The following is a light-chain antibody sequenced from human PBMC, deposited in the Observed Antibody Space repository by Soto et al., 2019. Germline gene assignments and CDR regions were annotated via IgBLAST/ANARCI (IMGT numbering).Light chain of an antibody. CDR1: QSVSTY. Sequence: EIVLTQSPATLSLSPGERATLSCRASQSVSTYLAWYQQRPGQAPRLLIYDASTRATGIPARFSGSGSETDSTLTISSLEPEDFAVYYCQQRSNWPSLTFGGGTKVEIK. CDR2: DAS. J-gene: IGKJ4*01. V-gene: IGKV3-11*01. CDR3: QQRSNWPSLT.